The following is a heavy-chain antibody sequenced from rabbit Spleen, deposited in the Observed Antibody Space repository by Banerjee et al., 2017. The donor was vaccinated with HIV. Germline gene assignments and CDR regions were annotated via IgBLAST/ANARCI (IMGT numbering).Heavy chain of an antibody. CDR2: IYPGFGIT. D-gene: IGHD4-2*01. CDR3: AREVLYAAYAGFGDVTIYYFDL. Sequence: QEQLVESGGGLVQPGGSLTLSCKASGIDLMSNAMSWVRQTPGKGLEWIGDIYPGFGITNYASWVKGRFTISSDNAQNIVDLQMNSLTAADTATYFCAREVLYAAYAGFGDVTIYYFDLWGPGTLVTVS. V-gene: IGHV1S8*01. CDR1: GIDLMSNA. J-gene: IGHJ4*01.